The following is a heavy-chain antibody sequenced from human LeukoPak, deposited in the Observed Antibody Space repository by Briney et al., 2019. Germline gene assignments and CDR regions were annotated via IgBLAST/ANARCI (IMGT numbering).Heavy chain of an antibody. CDR2: FSVSDGRT. V-gene: IGHV3-23*01. CDR1: GFTFSSSA. CDR3: ARDNAPDQLGYFDY. D-gene: IGHD1-1*01. J-gene: IGHJ4*02. Sequence: GGSLRLSCAASGFTFSSSAMSWVRQAPGKGLEWVSAFSVSDGRTYYADSVKGRFTISRDNAKNSLYLQMNSLRAEDTAVYYCARDNAPDQLGYFDYWGQGTLVTVSS.